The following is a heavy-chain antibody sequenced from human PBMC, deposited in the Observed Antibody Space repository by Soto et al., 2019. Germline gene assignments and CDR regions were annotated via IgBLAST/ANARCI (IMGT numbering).Heavy chain of an antibody. CDR2: IYYSGST. CDR1: GGSISSYY. D-gene: IGHD3-22*01. J-gene: IGHJ4*02. V-gene: IGHV4-59*12. Sequence: SETLSLTCTVSGGSISSYYWSWIRQPPGKGLERIGYIYYSGSTYYNPSLKSRVTISVDTSKNQFSLKLSSVTAADTAVYYCARDDSSGYYLAYWGQGTLVTVSS. CDR3: ARDDSSGYYLAY.